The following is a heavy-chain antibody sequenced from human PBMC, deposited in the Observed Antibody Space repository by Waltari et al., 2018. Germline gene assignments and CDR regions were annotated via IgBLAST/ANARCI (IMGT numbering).Heavy chain of an antibody. CDR1: GVSTTSNLHL. CDR3: ATYIGASVGTAAFDV. V-gene: IGHV4-39*01. D-gene: IGHD5-12*01. J-gene: IGHJ3*01. Sequence: LQLQESGPGLVQPSETLSLTRTVSGVSTTSNLHLWAWIRQPPGQGLEWIATMSNSGATYRSPSLESRVPVSRDTSKNQLSLKLVSVTAADTAMYYCATYIGASVGTAAFDVWGQGTMVTVSS. CDR2: MSNSGAT.